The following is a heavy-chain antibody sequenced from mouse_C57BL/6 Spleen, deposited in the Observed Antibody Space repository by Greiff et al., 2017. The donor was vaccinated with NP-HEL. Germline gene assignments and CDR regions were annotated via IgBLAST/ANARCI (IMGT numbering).Heavy chain of an antibody. CDR2: IDPNSGGT. CDR1: GYTFTSYW. CDR3: ARYGSSYQYYFDY. V-gene: IGHV1-72*01. Sequence: QVQLKQPGAELVKPGASVKLSCKASGYTFTSYWMHWVKQRPGRGLEWIGRIDPNSGGTKYNEKFKSKATLTVDKPSSTAYMQLSSLTSEDSAVYYCARYGSSYQYYFDYWGQGTTLTVSS. D-gene: IGHD1-1*01. J-gene: IGHJ2*01.